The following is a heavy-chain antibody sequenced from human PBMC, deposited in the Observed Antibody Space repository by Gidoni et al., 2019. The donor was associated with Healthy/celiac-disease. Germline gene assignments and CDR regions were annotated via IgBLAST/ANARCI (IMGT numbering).Heavy chain of an antibody. CDR3: ARDHKIFGVVIFDYGMDV. D-gene: IGHD3-3*01. J-gene: IGHJ6*02. V-gene: IGHV3-33*01. Sequence: QVQLVASGGGVVQPGRSLRLSCAASGFPFSSYGMHWVRQAPGKGLEWVAVIWYDGSNKYYADSVKGRFTISRDNSKNTLYLQMNSLRAEDTAVYYCARDHKIFGVVIFDYGMDVWGQGTTVTVSS. CDR1: GFPFSSYG. CDR2: IWYDGSNK.